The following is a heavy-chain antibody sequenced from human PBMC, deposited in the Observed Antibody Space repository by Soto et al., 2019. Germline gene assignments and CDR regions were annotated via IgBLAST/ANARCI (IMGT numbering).Heavy chain of an antibody. CDR2: IYHSGST. CDR3: AREGRIAARTFDY. V-gene: IGHV4-4*02. D-gene: IGHD6-6*01. J-gene: IGHJ4*02. CDR1: GGSISSSNW. Sequence: QVQLQESGPGLVKPSGTLSLTCAVPGGSISSSNWWSWVRQPPGKGLEWIGEIYHSGSTNYNPSLKSRVTISVDKSENQFSLKLSSVTAADTAVYYCAREGRIAARTFDYWGQGTLVTVSS.